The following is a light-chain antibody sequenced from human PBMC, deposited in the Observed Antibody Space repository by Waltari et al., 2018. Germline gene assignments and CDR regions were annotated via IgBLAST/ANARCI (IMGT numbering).Light chain of an antibody. CDR3: QKYVRLPAT. CDR2: DAS. V-gene: IGKV3-20*01. Sequence: EIVLTQSPGTLSLSPGDTATLSCRASQSVSRALAWYQQTPGQAPRLLIYDASTRATGIPDRFSGSGSGTDFSLTISRLEPEDFAVYYCQKYVRLPATFGQGTKVEIK. J-gene: IGKJ1*01. CDR1: QSVSRA.